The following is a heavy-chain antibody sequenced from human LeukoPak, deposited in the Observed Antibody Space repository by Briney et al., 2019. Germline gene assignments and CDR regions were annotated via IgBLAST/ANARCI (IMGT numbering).Heavy chain of an antibody. CDR3: AKRARDGYNSHHYY. D-gene: IGHD5-24*01. CDR2: ISGSGEST. CDR1: GFTFSSYA. V-gene: IGHV3-23*01. J-gene: IGHJ4*02. Sequence: GGSLRLFCTASGFTFSSYAMSWVRQAPGKGLEWLSAISGSGESTYYADSVKGRFTISRDNSKNTVYLQMKSLRAEDTAVFYCAKRARDGYNSHHYYWGQGTLVTVSS.